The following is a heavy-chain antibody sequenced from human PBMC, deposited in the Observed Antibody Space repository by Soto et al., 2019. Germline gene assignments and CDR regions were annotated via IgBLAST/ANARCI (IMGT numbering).Heavy chain of an antibody. CDR3: ARDESAGSSTSN. CDR1: GFTFSSYA. J-gene: IGHJ4*02. V-gene: IGHV3-23*01. CDR2: LSGSGDTT. Sequence: GGSLRLSCAASGFTFSSYAMSWVRQTPGKGLEWVSTLSGSGDTTYYADSVKGQFTISRDNSKSTLYLQMNSLRVEDTALYFWARDESAGSSTSNWGQGTLVTVSS. D-gene: IGHD2-2*01.